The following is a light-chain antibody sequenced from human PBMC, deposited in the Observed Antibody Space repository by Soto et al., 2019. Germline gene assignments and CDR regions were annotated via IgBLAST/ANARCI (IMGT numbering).Light chain of an antibody. Sequence: ALTQPPSASGSPGQSVTISCTGTSSDVGGYNYVSWYQQHPGKAPKLMIYEVSKRPSGVPDRFSGSKSGNTASLTVSGLQAEDEADYYCSSYAGSPVVFGGGTQLTVL. J-gene: IGLJ2*01. CDR3: SSYAGSPVV. CDR1: SSDVGGYNY. CDR2: EVS. V-gene: IGLV2-8*01.